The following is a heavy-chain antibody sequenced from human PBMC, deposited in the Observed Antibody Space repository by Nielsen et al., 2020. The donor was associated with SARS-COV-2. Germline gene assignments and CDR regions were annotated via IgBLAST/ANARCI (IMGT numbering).Heavy chain of an antibody. CDR1: GYTFTSYG. D-gene: IGHD6-13*01. V-gene: IGHV1-18*01. J-gene: IGHJ6*02. CDR3: AREVSSSWYGMDV. Sequence: ASVKVSCKASGYTFTSYGISWVRQAPGQGLEWMGWISAYNGNTNYAQKLQGRVTMTTDTSTSTAYMELRSLRSEDTAVYYCAREVSSSWYGMDVWGQGTTVTVSS. CDR2: ISAYNGNT.